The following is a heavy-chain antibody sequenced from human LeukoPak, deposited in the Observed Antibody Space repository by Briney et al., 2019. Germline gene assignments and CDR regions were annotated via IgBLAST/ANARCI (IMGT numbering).Heavy chain of an antibody. J-gene: IGHJ3*02. CDR1: AFTFSTTW. D-gene: IGHD3-10*01. CDR2: IISDGSST. V-gene: IGHV3-74*01. CDR3: ATDGGYAFDI. Sequence: GGSLRPSCAASAFTFSTTWMHWVRQAPGKGLVWVSRIISDGSSTTYAGSVKGRFTISRDNAKNMLYLQMNNLRAEDTAVYYCATDGGYAFDIWGQGTMVTVSS.